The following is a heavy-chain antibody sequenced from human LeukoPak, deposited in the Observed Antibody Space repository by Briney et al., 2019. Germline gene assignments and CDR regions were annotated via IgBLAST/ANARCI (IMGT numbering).Heavy chain of an antibody. CDR2: ISGSGGST. J-gene: IGHJ3*02. D-gene: IGHD3-16*01. V-gene: IGHV3-23*01. CDR1: GFTFSSYA. Sequence: GGSLRLSCAASGFTFSSYAMSWVRQAPGKGLEWVSGISGSGGSTYYADSVKGRFTNSRDNSKNTLYLQMNSLKAEDTAVYYCAKLGVSAFDIWGQGTMVTVSS. CDR3: AKLGVSAFDI.